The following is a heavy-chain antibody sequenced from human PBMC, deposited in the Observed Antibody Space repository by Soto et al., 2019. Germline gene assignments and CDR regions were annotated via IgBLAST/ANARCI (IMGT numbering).Heavy chain of an antibody. Sequence: ASVKVSCKASGYTFTGYYMHWVRQAPGQGLEWMGWINPNSGGTNYAQKFQGWGTMTRGTSISTAYMELSRLRSDDTAVYYCARGFEKTYCSGGSCHAEYYYYGMDVWGQGTTVTVSS. V-gene: IGHV1-2*04. CDR1: GYTFTGYY. CDR3: ARGFEKTYCSGGSCHAEYYYYGMDV. J-gene: IGHJ6*02. D-gene: IGHD2-15*01. CDR2: INPNSGGT.